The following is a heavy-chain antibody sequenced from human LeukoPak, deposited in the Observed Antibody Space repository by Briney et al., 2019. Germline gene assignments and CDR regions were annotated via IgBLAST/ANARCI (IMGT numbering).Heavy chain of an antibody. V-gene: IGHV3-30*03. J-gene: IGHJ6*02. CDR1: GVTFSSYG. CDR3: ARDPAGRGSGTYYPYFYGMDV. D-gene: IGHD3-10*01. CDR2: ISYDGGNK. Sequence: GGSLRLSCAASGVTFSSYGMHWVRQAPGKGLEWVAFISYDGGNKYYADSVKGRFTISRDNSKNPLYLQMNSLRAEDTAVYYCARDPAGRGSGTYYPYFYGMDVWGQGTTVTVSS.